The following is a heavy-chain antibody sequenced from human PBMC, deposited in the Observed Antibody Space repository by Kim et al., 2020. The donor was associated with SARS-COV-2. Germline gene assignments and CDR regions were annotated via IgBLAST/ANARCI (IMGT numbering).Heavy chain of an antibody. J-gene: IGHJ4*02. D-gene: IGHD3-10*01. CDR1: GGSISSSSYY. V-gene: IGHV4-39*01. Sequence: SETLSLTCTVSGGSISSSSYYWGWIRQPPGKGLEWIGSIYYSGTTYSNPSLKSRVTISLDTSKNQFSLRLSSLTAADTAVYYCARMYYYGSGKRWFDYWGQGTLVTVSS. CDR2: IYYSGTT. CDR3: ARMYYYGSGKRWFDY.